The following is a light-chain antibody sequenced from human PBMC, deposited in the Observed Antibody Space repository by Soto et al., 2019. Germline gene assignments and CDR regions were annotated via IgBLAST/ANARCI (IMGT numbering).Light chain of an antibody. J-gene: IGKJ3*01. CDR3: QRCDYLPI. V-gene: IGKV1-33*01. Sequence: DIQMTQSPSSLSASVGDRVTITCQASQDITSYLNWYQHKPGKAPKLLIYDASILEAGVPPRFSGSGSGTDFTLTISSLQPEDVATYYCQRCDYLPIFGPGTTVDFK. CDR1: QDITSY. CDR2: DAS.